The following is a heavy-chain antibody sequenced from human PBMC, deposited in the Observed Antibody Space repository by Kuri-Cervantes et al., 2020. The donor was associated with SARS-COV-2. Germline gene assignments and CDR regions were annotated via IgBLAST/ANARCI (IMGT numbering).Heavy chain of an antibody. CDR3: ASAKSPNAALVPADY. D-gene: IGHD5-18*01. Sequence: GESLKISCAASGFTVSSNYMSWVRQAPGKGLECVSVIYSGGNTYYADSVKGRFTISRDSSKNTLYLQMNSLRAEDTAVYYCASAKSPNAALVPADYWGQGTLVTVSS. J-gene: IGHJ4*02. CDR2: IYSGGNT. V-gene: IGHV3-53*01. CDR1: GFTVSSNY.